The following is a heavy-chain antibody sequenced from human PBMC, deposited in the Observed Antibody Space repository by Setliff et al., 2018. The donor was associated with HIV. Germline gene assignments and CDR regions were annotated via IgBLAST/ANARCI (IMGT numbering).Heavy chain of an antibody. D-gene: IGHD6-19*01. J-gene: IGHJ6*03. CDR3: AKRGYVSAWYDEPVQFYQHMDV. V-gene: IGHV3-23*01. CDR2: ISGTAGDT. Sequence: GGSLRLSCAASGFTFSTYAMSWVRQAPGKGLEWVSAISGTAGDTYYADSVKGRFTISRDNSKNTLYMQMNNLRAEDTAVYYCAKRGYVSAWYDEPVQFYQHMDVWGKGTTVTVSS. CDR1: GFTFSTYA.